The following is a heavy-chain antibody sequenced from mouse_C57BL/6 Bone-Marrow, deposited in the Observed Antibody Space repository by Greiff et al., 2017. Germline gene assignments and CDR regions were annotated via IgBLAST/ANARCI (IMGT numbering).Heavy chain of an antibody. J-gene: IGHJ2*01. CDR1: GYTFTNYW. V-gene: IGHV1-63*01. D-gene: IGHD1-1*01. Sequence: QVQLQQSGAELVRPGTSVKMSCKASGYTFTNYWIGWAKQRPGHGLEWIGDIYPGGGYTNYNEKFKGKATLTADQSSSTAYMQFSSLTSEDSAIYYCARGYYGSVYDDWGQGTTLTVSS. CDR3: ARGYYGSVYDD. CDR2: IYPGGGYT.